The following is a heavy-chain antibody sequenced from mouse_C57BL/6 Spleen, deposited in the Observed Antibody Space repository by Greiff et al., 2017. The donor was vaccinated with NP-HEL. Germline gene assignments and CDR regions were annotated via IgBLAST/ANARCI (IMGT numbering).Heavy chain of an antibody. CDR3: ARTSSPFAY. CDR1: GFNIKNTY. V-gene: IGHV14-3*01. D-gene: IGHD1-1*01. Sequence: EVQLQQSVAELVRPGASVKLSCTASGFNIKNTYLPWVKQRPEQGLEWIGRIDPAKGITKYAPKFQAKAIITADTPSNTAYLQLSSLTSEDTAIYYCARTSSPFAYWGQGTLVTVSA. CDR2: IDPAKGIT. J-gene: IGHJ3*01.